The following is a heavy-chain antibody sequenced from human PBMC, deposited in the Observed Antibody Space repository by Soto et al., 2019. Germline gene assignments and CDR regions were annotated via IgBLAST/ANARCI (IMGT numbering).Heavy chain of an antibody. D-gene: IGHD3-10*01. CDR3: ARDLSYPFWAFDV. V-gene: IGHV1-46*03. Sequence: QLQLVQSGAEVKKPGASVKVSCKASGYTFINYPIHWVRQAPGQGLEWIGVINPDVDYTRYAQNFQGRVTMTRDTSTSSVYMELSSLRSDDTAIYYCARDLSYPFWAFDVWGQGTMVTVSS. CDR2: INPDVDYT. CDR1: GYTFINYP. J-gene: IGHJ3*01.